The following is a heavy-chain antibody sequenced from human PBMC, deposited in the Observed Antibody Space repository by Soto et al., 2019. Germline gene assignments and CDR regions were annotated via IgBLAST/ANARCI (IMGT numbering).Heavy chain of an antibody. CDR2: VYYRGRS. J-gene: IGHJ4*02. D-gene: IGHD4-17*01. CDR1: GGSMIAYY. Sequence: PSETLCLTCTFSGGSMIAYYWNWMRQPPGKGLEWIGSVYYRGRSYSKSSVKSRVTISVDTSKNRFSLSLNSVTASDTAVYFCVSQRTTVPTQAYFDYWGPGALVTVSS. CDR3: VSQRTTVPTQAYFDY. V-gene: IGHV4-59*08.